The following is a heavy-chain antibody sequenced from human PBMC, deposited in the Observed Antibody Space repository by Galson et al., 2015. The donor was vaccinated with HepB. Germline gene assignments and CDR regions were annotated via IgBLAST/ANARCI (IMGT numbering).Heavy chain of an antibody. Sequence: SVKVSCKASGSSFSTYAIHWVRQAPGQGLEWMGWINPGNGKTEYSQKFQGRVTFTRDTSASTSYMDLSNLSSEDTGMFYCARQRAAAPGNWVYSWGRETLVAVST. V-gene: IGHV1-3*01. CDR2: INPGNGKT. CDR1: GSSFSTYA. CDR3: ARQRAAAPGNWVYS. J-gene: IGHJ5*01. D-gene: IGHD2-2*01.